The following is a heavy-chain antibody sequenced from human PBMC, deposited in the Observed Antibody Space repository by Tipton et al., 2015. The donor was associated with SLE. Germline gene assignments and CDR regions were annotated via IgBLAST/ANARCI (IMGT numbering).Heavy chain of an antibody. V-gene: IGHV4-34*01. CDR3: ARDGGQRVISGTYDFYYYGLDV. Sequence: TLSLTCTVFDGSLSGYYWAWFRQSPGKGLEWIGEISHDGGANYNPSLESRGTISLETSKNQFSLKLTSVTAADTAVYYCARDGGQRVISGTYDFYYYGLDVWGQGTTVTVSS. J-gene: IGHJ6*02. CDR2: ISHDGGA. CDR1: DGSLSGYY. D-gene: IGHD6-13*01.